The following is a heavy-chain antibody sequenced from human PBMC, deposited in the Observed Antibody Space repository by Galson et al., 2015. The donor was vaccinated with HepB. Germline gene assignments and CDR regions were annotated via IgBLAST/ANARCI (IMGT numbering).Heavy chain of an antibody. D-gene: IGHD3-3*01. Sequence: GKGLEWIGFIYYSGSTNYSPSLQSRVTISVDTSKNQFSLKMTSVSAADAAVYYCARNLDDSSRGYPSYYYYMDVWGKGATVTVSS. CDR3: ARNLDDSSRGYPSYYYYMDV. CDR2: IYYSGST. V-gene: IGHV4-59*01. J-gene: IGHJ6*03.